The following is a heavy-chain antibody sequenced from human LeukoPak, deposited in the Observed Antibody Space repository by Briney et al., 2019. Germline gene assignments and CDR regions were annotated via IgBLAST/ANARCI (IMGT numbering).Heavy chain of an antibody. V-gene: IGHV4-4*07. D-gene: IGHD2-2*01. CDR3: ARGNYCSSTSCVPNYYYYYMDV. Sequence: PSETLSLTCTVSGGSLSSYYWSWIRQPAGNGLEWIGRIYTSASTNYNPSLKSRITMSVDTSKNQFSLKLSSVTAADTAVYYCARGNYCSSTSCVPNYYYYYMDVWGKGTTVTVSS. CDR1: GGSLSSYY. J-gene: IGHJ6*03. CDR2: IYTSAST.